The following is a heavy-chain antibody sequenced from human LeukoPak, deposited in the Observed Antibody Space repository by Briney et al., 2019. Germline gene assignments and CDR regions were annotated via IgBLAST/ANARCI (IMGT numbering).Heavy chain of an antibody. CDR2: IYTSGST. CDR3: ARDLPNWNDDGVYYYYYMDV. Sequence: SETLSLTCTVSGGSISSYYWSWIRQPAGKGLEWIGRIYTSGSTNYNPSLKSRVTMSVDTSKNQFSLKLSSVTAADTAVYYCARDLPNWNDDGVYYYYYMDVWGKGTTVTVS. D-gene: IGHD1-20*01. V-gene: IGHV4-4*07. J-gene: IGHJ6*03. CDR1: GGSISSYY.